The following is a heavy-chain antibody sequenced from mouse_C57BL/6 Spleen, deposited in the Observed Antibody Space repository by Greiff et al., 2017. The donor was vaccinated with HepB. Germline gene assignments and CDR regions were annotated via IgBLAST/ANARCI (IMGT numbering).Heavy chain of an antibody. CDR1: GFNIKDYY. Sequence: EVQLRQSGAELVRPGASVKLSCTASGFNIKDYYMHWVKQRPEQGLEWIGRIDPEDGDTEYAPKFQGKAIMTADTSSNTAYLQLSSLTSEDTAVYYCTRTTVVATDYWGQGTTLTVSS. D-gene: IGHD1-1*01. CDR3: TRTTVVATDY. CDR2: IDPEDGDT. V-gene: IGHV14-1*01. J-gene: IGHJ2*01.